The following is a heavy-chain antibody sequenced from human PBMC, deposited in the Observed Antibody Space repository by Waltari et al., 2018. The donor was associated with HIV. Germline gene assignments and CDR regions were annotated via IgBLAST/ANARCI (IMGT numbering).Heavy chain of an antibody. Sequence: QVQLQESGPGLLKPSETLSLTCNVSGGSISSGRFYWSWIRQAPGKGLEWVGYVHYSGATSYNPSLRSRVTISLDISKTRFSLRLTSVTAADTALYFCARDRGASDIWGQGIMVTVSS. J-gene: IGHJ3*02. CDR1: GGSISSGRFY. D-gene: IGHD6-25*01. CDR2: VHYSGAT. CDR3: ARDRGASDI. V-gene: IGHV4-61*01.